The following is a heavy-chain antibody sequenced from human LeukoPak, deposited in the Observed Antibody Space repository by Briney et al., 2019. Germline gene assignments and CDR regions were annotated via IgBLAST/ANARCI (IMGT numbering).Heavy chain of an antibody. CDR1: GGSISSGGYY. V-gene: IGHV4-39*07. CDR2: IYYSGST. CDR3: ARTFLWFGDSRSRSLYYFDY. D-gene: IGHD3-10*01. Sequence: SETLSLTCTVSGGSISSGGYYWGRIRQPPGKGLEWIGSIYYSGSTYYNPSLKSRVTISVETSKNQFSLKLSSVTAADTAVYYCARTFLWFGDSRSRSLYYFDYWGQGTLVTVSS. J-gene: IGHJ4*02.